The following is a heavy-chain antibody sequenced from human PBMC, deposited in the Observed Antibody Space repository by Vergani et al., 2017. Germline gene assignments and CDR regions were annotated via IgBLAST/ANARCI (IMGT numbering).Heavy chain of an antibody. CDR3: ARDFLTRVTTLDYYYMGV. V-gene: IGHV3-30*03. J-gene: IGHJ6*03. Sequence: VQLLESGGGLVQPGGSLRLSCAASGFTFTKYAMTWVRQAPGKGLEWVSVISYDGNKKNYADSVKGRFTISRDNSKNTLYLEMNALRAEDTAVYYCARDFLTRVTTLDYYYMGVWGKGTTVTVSS. CDR1: GFTFTKYA. D-gene: IGHD1-1*01. CDR2: ISYDGNKK.